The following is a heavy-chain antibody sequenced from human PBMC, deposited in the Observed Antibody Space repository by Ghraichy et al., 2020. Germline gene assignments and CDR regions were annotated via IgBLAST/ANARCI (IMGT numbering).Heavy chain of an antibody. CDR2: IYYRGAT. V-gene: IGHV4-59*01. J-gene: IGHJ5*02. CDR3: ARDRPYFDP. CDR1: GGSISSDY. Sequence: GSLSLTCTVSGGSISSDYWSWIRRPPGKGLEWIASIYYRGATDYNPSLKSRVTISVDTSKNQISLNLSSVTAADTAVYYCARDRPYFDPWGQGTLVTVSS.